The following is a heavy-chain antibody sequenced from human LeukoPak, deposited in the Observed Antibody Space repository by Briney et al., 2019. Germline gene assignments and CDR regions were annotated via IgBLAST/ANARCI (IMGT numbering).Heavy chain of an antibody. V-gene: IGHV3-48*03. Sequence: GGSLRLSCATSGFTSTSYHMNWVRQAPGKGLEWISYISSSGGTIYYADSVKGRFTISRDNAKTTLYLQMSSLRADDTAVYYCARDKDTLDSWGQGTLVTVSS. CDR1: GFTSTSYH. J-gene: IGHJ4*02. CDR2: ISSSGGTI. CDR3: ARDKDTLDS.